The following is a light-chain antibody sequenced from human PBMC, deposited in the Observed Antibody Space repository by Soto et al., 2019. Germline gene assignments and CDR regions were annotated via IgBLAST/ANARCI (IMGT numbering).Light chain of an antibody. CDR2: GAS. CDR1: QSVGSN. V-gene: IGKV3-15*01. J-gene: IGKJ4*01. Sequence: EIVMTQSPVTLSVSPGERATLSCRASQSVGSNLAWYQQKPGQAPRLLIYGASTRATGIPARFSGSGSGTEFTLTISSLQSEDFAVYHCQQYATSPLTFGGGTTLEIK. CDR3: QQYATSPLT.